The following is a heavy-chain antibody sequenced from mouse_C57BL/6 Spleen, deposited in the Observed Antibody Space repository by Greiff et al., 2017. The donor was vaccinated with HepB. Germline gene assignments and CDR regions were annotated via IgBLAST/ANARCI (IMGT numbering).Heavy chain of an antibody. D-gene: IGHD1-1*01. J-gene: IGHJ1*03. Sequence: VKLMESGAELVRPGASVKLSCKASGYTFTDYYINWVKQRPGQGLEWIARIYPGSGNTYYNEKFKGKATLTAEKSSSTAYMQLSSLTSEDSAVYFCAKSDYYGSSYHWYFDVWGTGTTVTVSS. CDR3: AKSDYYGSSYHWYFDV. CDR1: GYTFTDYY. V-gene: IGHV1-76*01. CDR2: IYPGSGNT.